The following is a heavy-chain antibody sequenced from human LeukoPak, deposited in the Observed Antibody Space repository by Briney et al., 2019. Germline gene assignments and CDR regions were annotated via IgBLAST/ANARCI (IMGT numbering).Heavy chain of an antibody. CDR2: IDYSGYT. D-gene: IGHD2-15*01. CDR3: ARVRCSGGSCRTGAFDY. Sequence: SETLSLTCTVSGGSISSYYWSWIRQFPGKGLESIGYIDYSGYTNYNPSLKSRVTISLDTSKNQFSLKLSSVTAADTAVYYCARVRCSGGSCRTGAFDYWGQGTLVTVSS. J-gene: IGHJ4*02. CDR1: GGSISSYY. V-gene: IGHV4-59*12.